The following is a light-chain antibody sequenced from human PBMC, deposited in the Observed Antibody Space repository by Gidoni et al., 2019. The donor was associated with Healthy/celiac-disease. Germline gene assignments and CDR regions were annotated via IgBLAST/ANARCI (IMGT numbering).Light chain of an antibody. CDR1: VLAKKY. CDR2: KDS. J-gene: IGLJ3*02. CDR3: YSAGDNNQWV. V-gene: IGLV3-27*01. Sequence: SYELTQPSSVSGSPGQTARINCSGDVLAKKYARWFHQKPGQASVLVLCKDSERPSGIPDRFFGSSRGTTVPLPIRATLVESDDAYYCYSAGDNNQWVFGGGTKLTVL.